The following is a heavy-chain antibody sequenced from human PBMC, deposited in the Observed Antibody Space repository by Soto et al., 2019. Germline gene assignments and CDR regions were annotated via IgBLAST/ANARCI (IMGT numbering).Heavy chain of an antibody. CDR3: ARERGRFSRGTSPADY. CDR2: IWYDGSNK. Sequence: GGSLRLSCAASGFTFSSYGMHWVRQAPGKGLEWVAVIWYDGSNKYYADSVKGRFTISRDNSKNTLYLQMNSLRAEDTAVYYCARERGRFSRGTSPADYWGQGTLVTVSS. J-gene: IGHJ4*02. D-gene: IGHD3-16*01. CDR1: GFTFSSYG. V-gene: IGHV3-33*01.